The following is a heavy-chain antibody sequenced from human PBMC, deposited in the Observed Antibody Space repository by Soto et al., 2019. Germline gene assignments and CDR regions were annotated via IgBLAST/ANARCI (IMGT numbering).Heavy chain of an antibody. CDR2: INPSGGST. V-gene: IGHV1-46*01. Sequence: ASVKVSCKASGYTFTSYYMHWVRQAPGQGLEWMGIINPSGGSTSYAQKFQGRVTMTRDTSTSTVYMELSSLRSEDTAVYYCARDRCSGGSCYRYWYFDLWGRGTLVTVSS. D-gene: IGHD2-15*01. CDR1: GYTFTSYY. J-gene: IGHJ2*01. CDR3: ARDRCSGGSCYRYWYFDL.